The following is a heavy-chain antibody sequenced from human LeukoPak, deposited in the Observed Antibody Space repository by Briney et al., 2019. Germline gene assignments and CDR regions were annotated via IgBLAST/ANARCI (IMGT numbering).Heavy chain of an antibody. Sequence: ASVKVSCKASAYTFTSYDINWVRQATGQGLEWMGWMNPNSGNTGYAQKFQGRVTMTRNTSISTAYMELSSLRSEDTAVYYCARTQGLSGITMVRGVIVPFDYWGQGTLVTVSS. CDR3: ARTQGLSGITMVRGVIVPFDY. CDR2: MNPNSGNT. J-gene: IGHJ4*02. V-gene: IGHV1-8*01. D-gene: IGHD3-10*01. CDR1: AYTFTSYD.